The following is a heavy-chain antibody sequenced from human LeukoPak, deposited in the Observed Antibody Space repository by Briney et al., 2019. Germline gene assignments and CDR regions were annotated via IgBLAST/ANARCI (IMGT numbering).Heavy chain of an antibody. Sequence: PGGSLRLSCAASGFTFSNYAMNWVRQAPGKGLEWVSSISGGSTYYADSRKGRFTISRDNSKNTLHLQMNTLRPEDTAVYYCAREESARRIHALHPWGQGTLVTVSA. CDR1: GFTFSNYA. V-gene: IGHV3-38-3*01. CDR2: ISGGST. D-gene: IGHD2-15*01. J-gene: IGHJ5*02. CDR3: AREESARRIHALHP.